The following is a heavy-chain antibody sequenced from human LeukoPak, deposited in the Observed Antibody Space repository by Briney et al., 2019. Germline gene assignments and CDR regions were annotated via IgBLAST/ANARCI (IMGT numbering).Heavy chain of an antibody. J-gene: IGHJ6*02. D-gene: IGHD1-26*01. CDR1: EFTFSDYC. Sequence: GGSLRLSCAASEFTFSDYCMSWIRQAPGQGLEWVSYVSSSSSYTNYADSVKGRFTISRDNAKNSLYLQMNSLRAEDTAVYYCARDTPRELPYHYGMYVWGQGTTVTVSS. V-gene: IGHV3-11*05. CDR3: ARDTPRELPYHYGMYV. CDR2: VSSSSSYT.